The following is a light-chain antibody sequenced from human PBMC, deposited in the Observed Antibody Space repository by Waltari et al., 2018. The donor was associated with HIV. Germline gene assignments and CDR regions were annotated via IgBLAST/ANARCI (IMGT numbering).Light chain of an antibody. CDR3: QQYNNWPPWT. V-gene: IGKV3-15*01. Sequence: EIVMTQSPATLSVSPGERATLSCRASQSVSSNLAWYQQKPGQAPRLLIYGASTRATGIPARFSGGGSGTDFTLTISSLQSEDFAFYYCQQYNNWPPWTFGQGTKVDIK. CDR2: GAS. J-gene: IGKJ1*01. CDR1: QSVSSN.